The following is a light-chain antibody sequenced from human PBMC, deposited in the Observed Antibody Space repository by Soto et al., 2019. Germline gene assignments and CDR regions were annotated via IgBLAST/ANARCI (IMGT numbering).Light chain of an antibody. V-gene: IGKV3-20*01. CDR1: QSISSN. Sequence: EIVMTQSPATLSVSPGERATLSCRASQSISSNLAWYQQKPGQAPRLLMFRTSSRATGFPARFSGSGSGTDLTLTISRLEPEDFAVYYCQQYGSSPRWTFGQGTKVDIK. CDR2: RTS. CDR3: QQYGSSPRWT. J-gene: IGKJ1*01.